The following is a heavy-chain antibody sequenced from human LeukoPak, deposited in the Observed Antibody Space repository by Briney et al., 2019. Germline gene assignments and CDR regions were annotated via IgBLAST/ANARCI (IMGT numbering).Heavy chain of an antibody. CDR3: ARDRIAVAGTSHWFDP. V-gene: IGHV3-21*01. CDR2: ISISSSYI. J-gene: IGHJ5*02. D-gene: IGHD6-19*01. Sequence: PGGSLRLSCAASGFTFSSYSMNWVRQAPGKGLEWVSSISISSSYIYYADSVKGRFTISRDNAKNSLYLQMNSLRAEDTAVYYCARDRIAVAGTSHWFDPWGQGTLVTVSS. CDR1: GFTFSSYS.